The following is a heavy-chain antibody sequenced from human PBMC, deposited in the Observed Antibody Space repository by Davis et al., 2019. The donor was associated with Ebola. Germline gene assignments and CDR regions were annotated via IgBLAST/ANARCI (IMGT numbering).Heavy chain of an antibody. J-gene: IGHJ6*03. D-gene: IGHD5-18*01. Sequence: GESLKISCAASGFTFSSYWMSWVRQAPGKGLEWVANIKQDGSEKYYVDSVKGRFTISRDNAKNSLYLQMNSLRAEDTAVYYCARDREESGYSYGWGDLYYYYMDVWGKGTTVTVSS. V-gene: IGHV3-7*03. CDR2: IKQDGSEK. CDR1: GFTFSSYW. CDR3: ARDREESGYSYGWGDLYYYYMDV.